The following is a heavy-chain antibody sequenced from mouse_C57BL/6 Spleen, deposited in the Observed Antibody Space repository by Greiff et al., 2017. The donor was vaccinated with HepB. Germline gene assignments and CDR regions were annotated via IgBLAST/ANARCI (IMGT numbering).Heavy chain of an antibody. D-gene: IGHD1-1*01. CDR1: GYTFTDYY. CDR2: IYPGSGNT. J-gene: IGHJ4*01. V-gene: IGHV1-76*01. CDR3: AGEGNYYGSSYGYYAMDY. Sequence: QVQLQQSGAELVRPGASVKLSCKASGYTFTDYYINWVKQRPGQGLEWIARIYPGSGNTYYNEKFKGKATLTAEKSSSTAYMQLSSLSSEDSAVYFCAGEGNYYGSSYGYYAMDYWGQGTSVTVSS.